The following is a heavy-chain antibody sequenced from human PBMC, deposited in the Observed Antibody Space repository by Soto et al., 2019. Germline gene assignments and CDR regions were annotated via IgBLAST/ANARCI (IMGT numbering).Heavy chain of an antibody. J-gene: IGHJ4*02. CDR2: IDPSGDYT. Sequence: ASVKVSCKAAGYTFTTSCLHWVRQAPGQGLGWMGVIDPSGDYTSYAQKFQGRVTMTRDTSTSTTYMELIRLIFEDTAVYYCAKVFQYSDFWSCPFAHFDFWGQGTLVTVSS. V-gene: IGHV1-46*01. D-gene: IGHD3-3*01. CDR3: AKVFQYSDFWSCPFAHFDF. CDR1: GYTFTTSC.